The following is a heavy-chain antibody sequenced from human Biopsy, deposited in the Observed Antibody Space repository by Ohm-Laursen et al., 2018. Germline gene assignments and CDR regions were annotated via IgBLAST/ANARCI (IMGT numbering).Heavy chain of an antibody. CDR3: VAYPSSGFFENNDDFAMDV. CDR2: IITVSETA. Sequence: ASVKVSCKASGGTFTNHAVGWVRQAPGHGLEWMGGIITVSETAGYTERLQGRVTITADVTTTTAYMDLGGLKSEDTAVYYCVAYPSSGFFENNDDFAMDVWGQGTTVIVSS. CDR1: GGTFTNHA. D-gene: IGHD6-19*01. J-gene: IGHJ6*02. V-gene: IGHV1-69*13.